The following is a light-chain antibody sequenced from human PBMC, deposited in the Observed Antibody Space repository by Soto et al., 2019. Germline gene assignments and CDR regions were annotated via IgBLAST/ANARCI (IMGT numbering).Light chain of an antibody. J-gene: IGKJ4*01. CDR1: QSVSSN. CDR3: QQYIRWPLT. CDR2: GAS. Sequence: EIVLAQSPCTLSLSPGERATLSCRASQSVSSNLAWYQQKPGQAPSLLIYGASTRATGTPARFSGSGSGTEFTLTISSLQSEDFAVYYCQQYIRWPLTFGGGTKVDIK. V-gene: IGKV3-15*01.